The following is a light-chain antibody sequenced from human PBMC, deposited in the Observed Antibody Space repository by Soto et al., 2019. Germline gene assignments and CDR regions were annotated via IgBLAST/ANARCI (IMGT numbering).Light chain of an antibody. CDR3: QQGYSTPWT. J-gene: IGKJ1*01. V-gene: IGKV1-39*01. Sequence: DIQMTQSPSSLSASVGDRVTITCRASQSISSYLHWYQQKPGKAPKLLIYAASNLQSGVPSRFSASGSGTDFTLTFNSLQPVESATYYCQQGYSTPWTFGQVTKVEIK. CDR1: QSISSY. CDR2: AAS.